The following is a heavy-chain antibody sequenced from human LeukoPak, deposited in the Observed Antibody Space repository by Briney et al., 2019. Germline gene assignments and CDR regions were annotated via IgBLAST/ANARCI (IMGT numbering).Heavy chain of an antibody. V-gene: IGHV3-30*02. CDR1: GFTFTSYA. CDR2: IRYDGSDK. Sequence: PGGSLRLSCAASGFTFTSYATHWVRPAPGKGLEWVAFIRYDGSDKYYADSVKGRFTISRDNSKNTLYLQMNSLRAEDTAVYLAVVYWGQGTLVTVSS. CDR3: VVY. D-gene: IGHD2-15*01. J-gene: IGHJ4*02.